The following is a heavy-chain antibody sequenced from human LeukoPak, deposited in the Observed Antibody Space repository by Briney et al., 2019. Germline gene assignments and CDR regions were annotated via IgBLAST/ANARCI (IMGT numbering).Heavy chain of an antibody. CDR2: MSPNSGNT. Sequence: ASVKVSCKASGYTFITYDINWVRQATGQGLEWMGWMSPNSGNTGYAQKFQGRVTMTRDTSTSTVYMELSSLRSEDTAVYYCARDLFTIAAAGTGWFDPWGQGTLVTVSS. CDR3: ARDLFTIAAAGTGWFDP. D-gene: IGHD6-13*01. V-gene: IGHV1-8*01. CDR1: GYTFITYD. J-gene: IGHJ5*02.